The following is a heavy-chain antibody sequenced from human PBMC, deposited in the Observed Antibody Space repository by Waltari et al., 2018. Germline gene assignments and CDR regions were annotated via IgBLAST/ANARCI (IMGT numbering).Heavy chain of an antibody. CDR1: GGTFSSYA. D-gene: IGHD2-21*01. Sequence: QVQLVQSGAEVKKPGSSVKVSCKASGGTFSSYALSWVRQAPGQGLEWMGGIIPIFGTANNAQKFQGRVTITTDESTSTAYMELSSLRSEDTAVYYCARVRNCGGDCVDYGMDVWGQGTTVTVSS. CDR2: IIPIFGTA. V-gene: IGHV1-69*05. J-gene: IGHJ6*02. CDR3: ARVRNCGGDCVDYGMDV.